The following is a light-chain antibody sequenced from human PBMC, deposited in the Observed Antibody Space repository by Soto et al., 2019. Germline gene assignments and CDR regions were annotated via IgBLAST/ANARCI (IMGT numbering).Light chain of an antibody. J-gene: IGKJ3*01. V-gene: IGKV3-11*01. Sequence: EIVLTQSPGTLSLSPGERATLSCRASQSVNSNLAWYQQKPGQAPRLLIYGASSRATGIPARFSGSGSGTDFTLTISSLEPEDFAVYYCQQRSNWPPFTFGPGTKVDIK. CDR1: QSVNSN. CDR3: QQRSNWPPFT. CDR2: GAS.